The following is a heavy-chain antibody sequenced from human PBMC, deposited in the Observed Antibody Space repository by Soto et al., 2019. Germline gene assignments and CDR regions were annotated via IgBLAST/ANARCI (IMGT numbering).Heavy chain of an antibody. D-gene: IGHD2-15*01. Sequence: QVQLVQSGAEVKKPGASVKISCKASGDTFTSYYMHWVRQAPGQGLEWMGIINPSGDTSYAQKFQGRVTMTRDTSTSTVYRELSSLRSEDTAVYYCARVYCSGGGCYGIDYWGQGTLVTVSS. V-gene: IGHV1-46*01. J-gene: IGHJ4*02. CDR2: INPSGDT. CDR1: GDTFTSYY. CDR3: ARVYCSGGGCYGIDY.